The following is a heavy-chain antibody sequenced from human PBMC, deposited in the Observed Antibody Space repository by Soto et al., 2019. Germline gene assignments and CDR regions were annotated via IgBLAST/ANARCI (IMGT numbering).Heavy chain of an antibody. CDR1: GDXISSSTYF. D-gene: IGHD3-22*01. V-gene: IGHV4-39*02. CDR3: AKDDDSSGQIEYYFDY. J-gene: IGHJ4*02. Sequence: PSETLSLTCTVSGDXISSSTYFWGWVRLPPGKGLEWIGSIYYSGSTYYNPSLKSRFTISVDTSKDHFSLRAEDTAVYYCAKDDDSSGQIEYYFDYWGQGTLVTVSS. CDR2: IYYSGST.